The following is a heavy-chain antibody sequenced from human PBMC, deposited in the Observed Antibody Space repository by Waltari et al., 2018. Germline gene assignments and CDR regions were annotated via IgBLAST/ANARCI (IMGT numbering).Heavy chain of an antibody. CDR3: AMWNGDYGSFQH. Sequence: QVQLVQSGAEVKKPGASVKVSCQASGYTFTGYYMHWVRQAPGQGLEWMGWTNPNIGGTNYAQKFQGRVTMTRDTSISTAYMELSRLRSDDTAVYYCAMWNGDYGSFQHWGQGTLVTVSS. J-gene: IGHJ1*01. D-gene: IGHD4-17*01. CDR1: GYTFTGYY. V-gene: IGHV1-2*02. CDR2: TNPNIGGT.